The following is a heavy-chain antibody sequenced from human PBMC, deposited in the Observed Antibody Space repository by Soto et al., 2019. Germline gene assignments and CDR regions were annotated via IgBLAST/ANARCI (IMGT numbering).Heavy chain of an antibody. CDR2: INHSGST. CDR3: ARDKITGLFDY. Sequence: PSETLSLTCTVYGGYFSGYYLTWIRQPPGTGLEWIGEINHSGSTNYNPSLKSRVTISVDTSKNQFSLKLTSVTAADTAVYYCARDKITGLFDYWGQGTLVTVS. D-gene: IGHD2-8*02. CDR1: GGYFSGYY. J-gene: IGHJ4*02. V-gene: IGHV4-34*01.